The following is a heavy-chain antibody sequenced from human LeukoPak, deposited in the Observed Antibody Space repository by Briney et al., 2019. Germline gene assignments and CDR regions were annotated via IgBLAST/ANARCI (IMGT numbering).Heavy chain of an antibody. V-gene: IGHV3-23*01. CDR3: AKEDYGDIYWYFDL. D-gene: IGHD4-17*01. Sequence: QPGGSLRLSCAASGFTFSSYAMSWVRQAPGKGLEWVSAISGSGGSTYYADSEKGRFTISRDNSKNTLYLQMNSLRVQDTAVYYCAKEDYGDIYWYFDLWGRGTLVTVSS. CDR1: GFTFSSYA. J-gene: IGHJ2*01. CDR2: ISGSGGST.